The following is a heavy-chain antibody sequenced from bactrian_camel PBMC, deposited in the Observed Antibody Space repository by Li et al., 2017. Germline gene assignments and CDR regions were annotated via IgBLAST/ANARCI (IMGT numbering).Heavy chain of an antibody. J-gene: IGHJ4*01. CDR1: GATFTFSSVW. V-gene: IGHV3S1*01. Sequence: VQLVESGGGLVQPGGSLRLSCAASGATFTFSSVWMRWVRQAPGKGLEWVSTIDQDGGTTWYVDSVKGRFTFSRDNAKTTLYLQMNSLKPEDTASYYCAADFFQYCKTDRLAYWGQGTQVTVS. CDR2: IDQDGGTT. D-gene: IGHD1*01. CDR3: AADFFQYCKTDRLAY.